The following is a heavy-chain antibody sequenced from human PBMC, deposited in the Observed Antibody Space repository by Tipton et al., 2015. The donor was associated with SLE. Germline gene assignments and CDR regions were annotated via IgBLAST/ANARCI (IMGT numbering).Heavy chain of an antibody. CDR2: INHSGST. D-gene: IGHD3-16*02. Sequence: LRLSCAVYGGSFSGYYWSWIRQPPGKGLEWIGEINHSGSTNYNPSLKSRVTISVDTSKNQFSLKLSSVTAADTAVYYCARKEITFGGVIVPYYFDYWGQGTLVTVSS. J-gene: IGHJ4*02. CDR1: GGSFSGYY. CDR3: ARKEITFGGVIVPYYFDY. V-gene: IGHV4-34*01.